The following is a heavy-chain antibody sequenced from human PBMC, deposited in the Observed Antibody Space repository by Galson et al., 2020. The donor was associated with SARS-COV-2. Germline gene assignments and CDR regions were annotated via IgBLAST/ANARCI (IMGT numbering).Heavy chain of an antibody. J-gene: IGHJ2*01. Sequence: ASVKVSCTASGYSFNRYGISWVRQAPGQGLEWIGWISGSNRNTNYVQKLQVRVTMTTDTSTSTAFLELRSLRYDDTAIYYCARSGRGTYRYFDLWGRGTLVTVSS. CDR2: ISGSNRNT. CDR1: GYSFNRYG. CDR3: ARSGRGTYRYFDL. V-gene: IGHV1-18*01. D-gene: IGHD3-16*01.